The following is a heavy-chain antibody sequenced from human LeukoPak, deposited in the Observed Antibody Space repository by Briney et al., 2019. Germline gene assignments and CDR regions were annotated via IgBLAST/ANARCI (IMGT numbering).Heavy chain of an antibody. CDR3: ARHGGRGRGFDI. CDR1: GGSISSGSYY. CDR2: IYTSGST. V-gene: IGHV4-61*02. Sequence: PSETLSLTCTVSGGSISSGSYYWSWIRQPAGKGLEWIGRIYTSGSTNYNPSLKSRVTISVDTSKNQFSLKLSSVTAADTAVYYCARHGGRGRGFDIWGQGTMVTVSS. J-gene: IGHJ3*02. D-gene: IGHD3-16*01.